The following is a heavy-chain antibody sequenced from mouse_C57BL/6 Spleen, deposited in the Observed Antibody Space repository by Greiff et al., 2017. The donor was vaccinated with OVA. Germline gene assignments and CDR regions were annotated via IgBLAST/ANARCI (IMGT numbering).Heavy chain of an antibody. J-gene: IGHJ2*01. CDR1: GYTFTSYW. CDR2: IHPNSGST. V-gene: IGHV1-64*01. Sequence: QVQLQQPGAELVKPGASVKLSCKASGYTFTSYWMHWVKQRPGQGLEWIGMIHPNSGSTNYNEKFKSKATLTVDKSARTAYMQLSSLTSEDSAVYYCARSGFTTVVATSLDYWGQGTTRTVSS. D-gene: IGHD1-1*01. CDR3: ARSGFTTVVATSLDY.